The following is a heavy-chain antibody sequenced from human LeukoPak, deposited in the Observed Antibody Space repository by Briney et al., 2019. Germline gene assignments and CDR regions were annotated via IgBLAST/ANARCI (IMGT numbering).Heavy chain of an antibody. CDR2: IYPGHPDT. CDR3: ARQSPQYSGSYWSFDY. Sequence: GESLKISCKGSGYSLTSYWIGWVRQMPGKGLEWMGIIYPGHPDTRYSPSVQGQATISADKSIRTAYLQWSSLKASDTAMYYCARQSPQYSGSYWSFDYWGQGTLVTVSS. D-gene: IGHD1-26*01. V-gene: IGHV5-51*01. CDR1: GYSLTSYW. J-gene: IGHJ4*02.